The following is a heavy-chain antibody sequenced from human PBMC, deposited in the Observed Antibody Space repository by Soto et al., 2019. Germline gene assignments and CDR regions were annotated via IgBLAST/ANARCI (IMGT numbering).Heavy chain of an antibody. J-gene: IGHJ4*02. V-gene: IGHV3-23*01. Sequence: GGSLRLSCVASGLTFGSRAMSWVRQAPGEGLQWVSTITDTGGDAKYADSVGGRFVISRDNSKKTLYLQMTSLTAEDSAMYYCARGSTDSYPGSRIFDFWGRGTLVTVSS. CDR3: ARGSTDSYPGSRIFDF. D-gene: IGHD3-10*01. CDR2: ITDTGGDA. CDR1: GLTFGSRA.